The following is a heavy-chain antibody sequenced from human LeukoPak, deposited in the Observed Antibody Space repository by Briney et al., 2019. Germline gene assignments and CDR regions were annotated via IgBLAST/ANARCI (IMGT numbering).Heavy chain of an antibody. V-gene: IGHV1-69*06. CDR3: ARDRVSASSNHAFDI. CDR1: GGTFSSYA. D-gene: IGHD2-2*01. CDR2: IIPIFGTA. J-gene: IGHJ3*02. Sequence: ASAKVSCKASGGTFSSYAISWVRQAPGQGLEWMGGIIPIFGTANYAQKFQGRVTITADKSTSTAYMELSSLRSEDTAVYYCARDRVSASSNHAFDIWGQGTMVTVSS.